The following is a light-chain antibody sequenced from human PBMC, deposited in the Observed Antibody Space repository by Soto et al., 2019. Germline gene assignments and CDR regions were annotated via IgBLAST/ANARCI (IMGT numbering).Light chain of an antibody. CDR3: ATWDSSLGSVV. Sequence: QSVLTQPPSVSAAPGQTVTISCSGSSYNIGGNYVSWYVQLPGTAPKFLIYGNNKRPSGMPDRFSGSKSGTSATLGITGLQTEDEDDYYCATWDSSLGSVVFGGGTKLTVL. V-gene: IGLV1-51*01. CDR1: SYNIGGNY. J-gene: IGLJ3*02. CDR2: GNN.